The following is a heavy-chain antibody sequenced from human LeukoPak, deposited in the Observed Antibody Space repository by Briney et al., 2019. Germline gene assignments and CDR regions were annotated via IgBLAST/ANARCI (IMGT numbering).Heavy chain of an antibody. CDR1: GFTFSSYG. CDR2: ISGSGGST. CDR3: AIPDILTGYDY. J-gene: IGHJ4*02. V-gene: IGHV3-23*01. D-gene: IGHD3-9*01. Sequence: PGGSLRLSCAASGFTFSSYGMTWVRQAPGKGLEWVSAISGSGGSTYYADSVKGRFTISRDNSKNTLYLQMNSLRAEDTAVYYCAIPDILTGYDYWGQGTLVTVSS.